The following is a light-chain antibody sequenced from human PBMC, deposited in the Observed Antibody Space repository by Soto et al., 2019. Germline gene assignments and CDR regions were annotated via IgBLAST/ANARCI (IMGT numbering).Light chain of an antibody. Sequence: DIQMTQSPSTLSASVGDRVTITCRASQTITTSLAWYQQKPGKAPKLLIYKASSLESGVTSRFSGSVSGTEFTLTISSLQPDDFATYYCQQYDSYSLRTFGQGTRVEL. V-gene: IGKV1-5*03. CDR2: KAS. CDR1: QTITTS. J-gene: IGKJ1*01. CDR3: QQYDSYSLRT.